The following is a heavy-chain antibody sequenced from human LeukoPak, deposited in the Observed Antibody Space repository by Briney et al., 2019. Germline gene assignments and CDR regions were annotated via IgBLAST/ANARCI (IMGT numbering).Heavy chain of an antibody. V-gene: IGHV1-3*03. D-gene: IGHD3-16*01. CDR1: GYTFTSYA. CDR3: AREDTFYLADGHYNYYMDV. J-gene: IGHJ6*03. Sequence: ASVKVSCKASGYTFTSYAMHWVRQAPGQRLEWMGWINAGNGNTKYSQEFQGRVTITRDTSASTAYMELSSLRSEDMAVYYCAREDTFYLADGHYNYYMDVWGKGTTVTVSS. CDR2: INAGNGNT.